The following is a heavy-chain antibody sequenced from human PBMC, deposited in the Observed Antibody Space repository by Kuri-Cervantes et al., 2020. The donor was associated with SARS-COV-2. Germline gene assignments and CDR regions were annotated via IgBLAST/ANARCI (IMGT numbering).Heavy chain of an antibody. CDR3: AREIGYYYYYGMDV. CDR2: IYSGGST. V-gene: IGHV3-53*01. CDR1: GFTVSSNY. D-gene: IGHD2/OR15-2a*01. J-gene: IGHJ6*02. Sequence: GESLKIPLAASGFTVSSNYMSWVRQAPGKGLEWVSVIYSGGSTYYADSVKGRFTISRDNSKNTLYLQMNSLRAEDTAVYYCAREIGYYYYYGMDVWGQGTTVTVSS.